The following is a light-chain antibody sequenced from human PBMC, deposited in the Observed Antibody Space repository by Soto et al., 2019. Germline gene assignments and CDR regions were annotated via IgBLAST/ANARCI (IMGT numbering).Light chain of an antibody. J-gene: IGKJ1*01. CDR1: QSVSSY. CDR2: DAS. V-gene: IGKV3-11*01. Sequence: EIVLTQSPATLSLSPGERATLSCRASQSVSSYLAWYQQKPGQAPRLLIYDASNRATGIPARFSGSGSATDFTHTISILEPEVFAVYYCQQRSNWPSFGQGTKVEIK. CDR3: QQRSNWPS.